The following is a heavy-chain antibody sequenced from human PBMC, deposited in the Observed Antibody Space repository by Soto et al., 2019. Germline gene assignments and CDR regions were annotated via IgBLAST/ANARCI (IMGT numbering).Heavy chain of an antibody. J-gene: IGHJ5*02. Sequence: QVQLVQSGAEVKKPGSSVKVSCKASGGTFSSYAISWVEKAPGQGLEWMGGIIPIFGTANYAQKFQGRVTITADESKSTAYMGLSSRRSEDTAVYYFARDSHYYCSGSSLSPPNRFDPWGQGTLVTVSS. CDR3: ARDSHYYCSGSSLSPPNRFDP. D-gene: IGHD3-10*01. CDR1: GGTFSSYA. V-gene: IGHV1-69*01. CDR2: IIPIFGTA.